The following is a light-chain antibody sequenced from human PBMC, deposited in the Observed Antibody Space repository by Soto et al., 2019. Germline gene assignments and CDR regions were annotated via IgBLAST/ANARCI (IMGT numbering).Light chain of an antibody. CDR3: QHYNKWPPWT. CDR1: QSVSSY. J-gene: IGKJ1*01. Sequence: EIVMTESPPTVSVSLGDRATLSCTASQSVSSYLAWYQQKPGQAPRLLIYGASIRATTTPAKFSGSGSGTEFTLTISSLQSEDFAVYYCQHYNKWPPWTFGQGTKVDI. V-gene: IGKV3-15*01. CDR2: GAS.